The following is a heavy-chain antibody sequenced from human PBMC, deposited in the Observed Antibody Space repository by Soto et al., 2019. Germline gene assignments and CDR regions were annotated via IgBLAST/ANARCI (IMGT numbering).Heavy chain of an antibody. J-gene: IGHJ6*03. CDR1: GGSINSYY. D-gene: IGHD6-13*01. Sequence: SETLSLTCTVSGGSINSYYWYWIRQPAGKGLEWIGRIYISGSTNYNPSLKSRVTMSIDTSKNQFSLKVSSVTAADTAVYYCANASSSSSLRQYVWDVGGKVTTVT. CDR2: IYISGST. CDR3: ANASSSSSLRQYVWDV. V-gene: IGHV4-4*07.